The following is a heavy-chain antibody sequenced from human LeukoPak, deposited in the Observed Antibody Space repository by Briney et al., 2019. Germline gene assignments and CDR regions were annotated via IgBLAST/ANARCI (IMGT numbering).Heavy chain of an antibody. CDR3: AREIGYYYDSSGYYPDAFDI. CDR2: INPNSGGT. D-gene: IGHD3-22*01. V-gene: IGHV1-2*06. CDR1: GYTFTGYY. Sequence: ASVKVSCKASGYTFTGYYVHWVRQAPGQGLEWMGRINPNSGGTNYAQKFQGRVTMTRDTSISTAYMELNKLRSDDTAVYYCAREIGYYYDSSGYYPDAFDIWGQGTMVTVSS. J-gene: IGHJ3*02.